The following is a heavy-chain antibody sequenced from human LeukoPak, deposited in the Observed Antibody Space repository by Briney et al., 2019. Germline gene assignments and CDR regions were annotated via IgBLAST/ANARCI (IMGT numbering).Heavy chain of an antibody. Sequence: SETLSLTCTVSGGSISSGSYYWSWIRQPAGKGLEWIGRIYTSGSTNYNPPLKSRVTMSVDTSKNQFSLKLSSVTAADTAVYYCARSYDFWSGDSQFDYWGQGTLVTVPS. CDR2: IYTSGST. J-gene: IGHJ4*02. V-gene: IGHV4-61*02. D-gene: IGHD3-3*01. CDR1: GGSISSGSYY. CDR3: ARSYDFWSGDSQFDY.